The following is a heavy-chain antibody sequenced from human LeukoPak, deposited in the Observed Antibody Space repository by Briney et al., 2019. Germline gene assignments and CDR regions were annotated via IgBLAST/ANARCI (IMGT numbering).Heavy chain of an antibody. V-gene: IGHV1-46*01. Sequence: GASVKVSCKASGYTFTSYYVHWVRQAPGQGLEWMGIINPSGGSTSYAQKFQGRVTMTRDTSTSTVYMELSSLRSEDTAVYYCARAVGYYGSGSSNDYWGQGTLVTVSS. CDR3: ARAVGYYGSGSSNDY. D-gene: IGHD3-10*01. CDR1: GYTFTSYY. CDR2: INPSGGST. J-gene: IGHJ4*02.